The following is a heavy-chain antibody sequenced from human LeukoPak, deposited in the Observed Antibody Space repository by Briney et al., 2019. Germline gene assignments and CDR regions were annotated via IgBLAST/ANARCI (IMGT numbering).Heavy chain of an antibody. CDR1: GFNFGHYA. J-gene: IGHJ6*03. D-gene: IGHD4/OR15-4a*01. V-gene: IGHV3-49*04. CDR3: GRVGGAKEPYFYYMDV. Sequence: GGSLRLSCTTSGFNFGHYAMTWVRQAPGKGLEWVGSIRSKVHDETTENAASVKGRFTISRDDSKSIAYLQMNSLKTEGTAVYYCGRVGGAKEPYFYYMDVWGKGTTVTVSS. CDR2: IRSKVHDETT.